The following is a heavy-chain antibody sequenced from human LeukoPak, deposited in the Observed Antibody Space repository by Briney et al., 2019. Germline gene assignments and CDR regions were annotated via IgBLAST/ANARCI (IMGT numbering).Heavy chain of an antibody. V-gene: IGHV1-8*01. CDR1: GYTFTSYD. D-gene: IGHD6-19*01. Sequence: ASVKVSCKASGYTFTSYDINWVRQATGQGLEWMGWMNPNSGNTGYAQKFQGRVTMTRNTSISTAYMELSSLRSEDTAVYYCARGLNSAAVAGNWGQGTLVTVSS. J-gene: IGHJ4*02. CDR2: MNPNSGNT. CDR3: ARGLNSAAVAGN.